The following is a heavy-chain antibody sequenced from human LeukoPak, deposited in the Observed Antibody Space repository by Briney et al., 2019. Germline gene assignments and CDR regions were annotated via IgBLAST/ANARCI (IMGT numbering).Heavy chain of an antibody. V-gene: IGHV4-59*01. J-gene: IGHJ3*02. CDR1: GGSISSYY. CDR3: ARVVAAGSSDAFDI. CDR2: IYYSGST. Sequence: SETLSLTCTVSGGSISSYYWSWIRQPPGKGLEWIGYIYYSGSTNYNPSLKSRVTISVDTSKNQFSLKLCSVTAADTAVYYCARVVAAGSSDAFDIWGQGTMVTVSS. D-gene: IGHD6-13*01.